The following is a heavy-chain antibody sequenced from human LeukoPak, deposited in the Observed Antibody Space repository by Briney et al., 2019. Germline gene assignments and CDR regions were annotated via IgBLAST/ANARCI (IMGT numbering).Heavy chain of an antibody. Sequence: GGSLRLSCAASGFTFRSYGMHWVRQAPGKGLEWVAYIQNDGSNEQYADSVRGRFSISRDSSKNILYLQMNSLRAEDTAVYYCAEGGSPGAFDYWGQGTLVTVSS. CDR3: AEGGSPGAFDY. J-gene: IGHJ4*02. CDR1: GFTFRSYG. V-gene: IGHV3-30*02. CDR2: IQNDGSNE. D-gene: IGHD1-26*01.